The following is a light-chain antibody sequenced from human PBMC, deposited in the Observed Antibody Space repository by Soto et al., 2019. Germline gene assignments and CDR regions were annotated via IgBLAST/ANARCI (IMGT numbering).Light chain of an antibody. CDR2: AAS. J-gene: IGKJ3*01. CDR3: QQSYSTLA. CDR1: QSISSY. Sequence: DIQMTQSPSSQSASVGDRVTITSRASQSISSYLNWYQQKPGKAPNFLIYAASNLQSGVPSRFSGSGSGTEFTLTISSLQPEDFATYYCQQSYSTLAFGPGTKVDIK. V-gene: IGKV1-39*01.